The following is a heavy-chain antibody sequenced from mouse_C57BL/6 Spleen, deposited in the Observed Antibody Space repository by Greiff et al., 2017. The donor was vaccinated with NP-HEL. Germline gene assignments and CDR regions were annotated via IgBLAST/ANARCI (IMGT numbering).Heavy chain of an antibody. CDR2: IHPNSGST. D-gene: IGHD2-4*01. Sequence: QVQLQQPGAELVKPGASVKLSCKASGYTFTSYWMHWVKQRPGQGLEWIGMIHPNSGSTNYNEKFKSKATLTVDKSSSTAYMQLSSLTSEDSAVYYCARYYDYGGAWFAYWGQGTLVTVSA. J-gene: IGHJ3*01. V-gene: IGHV1-64*01. CDR3: ARYYDYGGAWFAY. CDR1: GYTFTSYW.